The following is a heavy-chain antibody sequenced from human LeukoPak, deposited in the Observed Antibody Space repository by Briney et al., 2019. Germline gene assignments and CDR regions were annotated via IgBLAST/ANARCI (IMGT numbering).Heavy chain of an antibody. CDR3: ARESQRTYYFDY. V-gene: IGHV4-4*07. J-gene: IGHJ4*02. Sequence: SETLSLTCTVSGGSISSFFWSWIRQPAGKGLEWIGRIYATGSTNYHPSLKSRVTMSVDTSKNQFSPKLSSVTAADTAVYYCARESQRTYYFDYWGQGTLVTVSS. CDR1: GGSISSFF. CDR2: IYATGST.